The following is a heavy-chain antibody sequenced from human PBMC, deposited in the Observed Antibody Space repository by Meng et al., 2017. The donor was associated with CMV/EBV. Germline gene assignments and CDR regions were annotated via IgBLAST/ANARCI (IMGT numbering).Heavy chain of an antibody. V-gene: IGHV1-2*02. CDR3: ARDADSVIATSPYY. CDR1: GYTFTGYY. Sequence: ASVKVSCKASGYTFTGYYMHWVRQAPGQGLEWMGWINPNSGGTNYAQKFQGRVTMTRDTSISTAYMELSRLRSDDTAVYYCARDADSVIATSPYYWGQRTLVTVSS. CDR2: INPNSGGT. J-gene: IGHJ4*02. D-gene: IGHD2-21*01.